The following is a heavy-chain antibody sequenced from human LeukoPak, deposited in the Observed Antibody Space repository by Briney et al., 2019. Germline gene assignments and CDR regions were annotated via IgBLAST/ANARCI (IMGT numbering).Heavy chain of an antibody. CDR3: AKDRAWLQFWS. Sequence: GGSLRLSCAASGVPFSTYGMSWVRQAPGKGLEWVSSISGSGSGGSTYYADSVKGRFTISRDNSKNTVYLQVNSLRAEDTAVFYCAKDRAWLQFWSWGQGTLVTVSS. CDR1: GVPFSTYG. J-gene: IGHJ4*02. V-gene: IGHV3-23*01. D-gene: IGHD5-18*01. CDR2: ISGSGSGGST.